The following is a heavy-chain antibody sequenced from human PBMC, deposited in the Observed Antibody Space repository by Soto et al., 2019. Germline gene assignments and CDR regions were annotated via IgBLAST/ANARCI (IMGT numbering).Heavy chain of an antibody. CDR1: GFSLSTGGVG. V-gene: IGHV2-5*02. CDR3: SHSLIPREGEYRKDRLSYDS. CDR2: IYWDDDK. Sequence: QITLKASGPTLVKPTQTLTLTCTFSGFSLSTGGVGVGWIRQPPGKALDWLALIYWDDDKRYSPSLKSRLTITKDPSTNQVVLTMPNMYPVDTATYYCSHSLIPREGEYRKDRLSYDSWGQGTLVTVSS. J-gene: IGHJ5*01. D-gene: IGHD5-12*01.